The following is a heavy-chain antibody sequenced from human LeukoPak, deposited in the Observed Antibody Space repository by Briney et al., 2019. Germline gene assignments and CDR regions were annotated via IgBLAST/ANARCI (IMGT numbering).Heavy chain of an antibody. J-gene: IGHJ5*02. CDR3: ARVPPMIGVWFDP. CDR2: MNPNSGNT. Sequence: GASVKVSCKASGYTFTSYDINWVRQATGQGLEWMGWMNPNSGNTGYAQKFQGRVTMTRNTSISTAYMGLSSLRSEDTAVYYCARVPPMIGVWFDPWGQGTLVTVSS. V-gene: IGHV1-8*01. D-gene: IGHD3-22*01. CDR1: GYTFTSYD.